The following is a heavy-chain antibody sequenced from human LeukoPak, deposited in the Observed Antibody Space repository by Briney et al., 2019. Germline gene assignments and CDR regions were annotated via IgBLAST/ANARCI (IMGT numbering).Heavy chain of an antibody. V-gene: IGHV3-30*10. Sequence: GRALRLSCAASVFTFSTHVMHSVRQAPGKGVEWVAVVSHDGNTKYSTDSVKGRFTISRDNSKNTLYLHMNGLRTDDTAVYYCARAIVGTENFDYWGQGTLVTVSS. CDR2: VSHDGNTK. J-gene: IGHJ4*02. CDR3: ARAIVGTENFDY. D-gene: IGHD5-12*01. CDR1: VFTFSTHV.